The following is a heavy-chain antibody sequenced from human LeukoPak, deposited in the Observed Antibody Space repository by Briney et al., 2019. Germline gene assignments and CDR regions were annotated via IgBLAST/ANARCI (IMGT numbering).Heavy chain of an antibody. D-gene: IGHD3-22*01. CDR3: AKDFPHYYESSHGMDA. V-gene: IGHV3-48*03. J-gene: IGHJ6*02. CDR1: GFSFGRYE. CDR2: ICTTGSTV. Sequence: GGSLRLSCAASGFSFGRYEMNWVRQAPGKGLEWVSYICTTGSTVYYADSVEGRFTMSRDNAKNLLYLQMNSLRAEDAAVYYCAKDFPHYYESSHGMDAWGQGTTVTVSS.